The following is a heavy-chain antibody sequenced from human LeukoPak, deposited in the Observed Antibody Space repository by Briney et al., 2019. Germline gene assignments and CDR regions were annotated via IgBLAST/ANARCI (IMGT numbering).Heavy chain of an antibody. D-gene: IGHD5-24*01. CDR1: GGSISSGDYY. Sequence: SETLSLTCTVSGGSISSGDYYWSWIRQPPGKGLEWIGYIYYCGSTYYNPSLKSRVTISVDTSKNQFSLKLSSVTAADTAVYYCARTPPRDGYNSDPYYFDYWGQGTLVTVSS. J-gene: IGHJ4*02. V-gene: IGHV4-30-4*01. CDR3: ARTPPRDGYNSDPYYFDY. CDR2: IYYCGST.